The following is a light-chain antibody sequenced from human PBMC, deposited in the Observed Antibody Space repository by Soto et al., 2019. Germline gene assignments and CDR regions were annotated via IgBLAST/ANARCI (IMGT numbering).Light chain of an antibody. CDR1: QDVTTN. CDR3: QQYNNWPFY. J-gene: IGKJ5*01. CDR2: DIS. V-gene: IGKV3-15*01. Sequence: EIRMTQFPATLSASPVGGATLSCMAAQDVTTNFAWYQLKRGQPPRLLIYDISTRATGVPARFSGSGSGTEFTLTISGLQSEDFALYFCQQYNNWPFYFGQGTRLEIK.